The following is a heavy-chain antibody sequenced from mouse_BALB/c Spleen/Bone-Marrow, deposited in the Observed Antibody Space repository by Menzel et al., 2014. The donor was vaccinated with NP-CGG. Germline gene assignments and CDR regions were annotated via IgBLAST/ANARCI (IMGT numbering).Heavy chain of an antibody. CDR1: GFTFSSYG. D-gene: IGHD2-4*01. V-gene: IGHV5-6*01. Sequence: EVMLVESGGDLVKPGGSLKLSCAASGFTFSSYGTSWVRQTQDKRLEWVATISSGGSYTYYPDSVKGRFTISRDNAKNTLYLQMSSLKSEDTAMYYCARQTYYDYDGYFDYWGQGTTLTVSS. CDR3: ARQTYYDYDGYFDY. J-gene: IGHJ2*01. CDR2: ISSGGSYT.